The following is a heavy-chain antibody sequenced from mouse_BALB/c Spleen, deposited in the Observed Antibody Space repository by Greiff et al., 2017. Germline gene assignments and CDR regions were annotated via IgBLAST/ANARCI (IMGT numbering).Heavy chain of an antibody. J-gene: IGHJ4*01. CDR3: ARIGYRYDVVGMDY. V-gene: IGHV8-8*01. CDR1: GFSLSTSGMS. D-gene: IGHD2-14*01. CDR2: IWWNDDK. Sequence: QVTLKECGPGILQPSQTLSLTCSFSGFSLSTSGMSVGWIRQPSGKGLEWLAHIWWNDDKYYNPALKSRLTISKDTSNNQVFLKIASVVTADTATYYCARIGYRYDVVGMDYWGQGTSVTVSS.